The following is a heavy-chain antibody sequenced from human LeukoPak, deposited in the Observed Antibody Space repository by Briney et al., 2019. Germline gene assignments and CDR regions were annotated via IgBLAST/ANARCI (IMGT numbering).Heavy chain of an antibody. V-gene: IGHV3-11*04. CDR2: ICGSGTTI. Sequence: PGGSLRLSCAASGLTFSDYYMTWIRQAPGKGLEWVSSICGSGTTISSAESVRGRLPVSRDNAKNSLFLHMNSLRAEDTAVYYCAIQTTMIVVVPYFDYWGQETLVSVSS. D-gene: IGHD3-22*01. CDR3: AIQTTMIVVVPYFDY. J-gene: IGHJ4*02. CDR1: GLTFSDYY.